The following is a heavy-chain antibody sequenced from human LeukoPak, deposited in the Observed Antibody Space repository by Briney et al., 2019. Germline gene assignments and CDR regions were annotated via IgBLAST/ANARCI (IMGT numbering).Heavy chain of an antibody. CDR2: IYYSGST. D-gene: IGHD6-19*01. V-gene: IGHV4-59*01. Sequence: SETLSLTCTVSGGSISSYYWTWIRQPPGKGLEWIGYIYYSGSTNYNPSLKSRVTISVDTSRNQFSLNVSFVTAADTAVYYCARGTGYSSASPYYYGMDLWGQGTTVTVSS. J-gene: IGHJ6*02. CDR1: GGSISSYY. CDR3: ARGTGYSSASPYYYGMDL.